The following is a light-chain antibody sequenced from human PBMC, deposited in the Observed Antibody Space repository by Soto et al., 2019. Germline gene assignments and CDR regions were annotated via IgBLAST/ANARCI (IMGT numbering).Light chain of an antibody. J-gene: IGLJ1*01. CDR3: CSYAGSSTSYV. CDR2: EGS. CDR1: SSDVGSYNL. V-gene: IGLV2-23*01. Sequence: QSVRTQPASVSGSPGQSITISCTGTSSDVGSYNLVSWYQQHPGKAPKLMIYEGSKRPSGVSNRFSGSKSGNTASLTISGLQAEDEADYYCCSYAGSSTSYVFGTGTKLTVL.